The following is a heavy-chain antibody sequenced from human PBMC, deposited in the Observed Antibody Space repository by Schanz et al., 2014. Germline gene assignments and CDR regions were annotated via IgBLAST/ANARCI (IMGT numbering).Heavy chain of an antibody. CDR3: VRGLYSNYEFDY. Sequence: QVQLVQSGSASQPPFSSFQVSFPSSLFTFSSYAFSWVRQAPGQGLEWMGRIIPILGVANYAQNFQGRVTITADKSTTTAYMELSSLRSEDTAVYYCVRGLYSNYEFDYWGQGTLVNVSS. CDR1: LFTFSSYA. J-gene: IGHJ4*02. V-gene: IGHV1-69*04. D-gene: IGHD4-4*01. CDR2: IIPILGVA.